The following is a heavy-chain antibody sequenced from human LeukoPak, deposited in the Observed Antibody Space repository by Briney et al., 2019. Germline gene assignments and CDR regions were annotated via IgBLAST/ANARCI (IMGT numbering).Heavy chain of an antibody. CDR1: GFTFSSYS. V-gene: IGHV3-48*04. D-gene: IGHD3-22*01. J-gene: IGHJ3*02. CDR3: ARERVITMIVVVTPEDAFDI. Sequence: GGSLRLSCAASGFTFSSYSMNWVRQAPGKGLEWVSYISSSSSTIYYADSVKGRFTISRDNAKNSLYLQMNSLRAEDTAVYYCARERVITMIVVVTPEDAFDIWGQGTMVTVSS. CDR2: ISSSSSTI.